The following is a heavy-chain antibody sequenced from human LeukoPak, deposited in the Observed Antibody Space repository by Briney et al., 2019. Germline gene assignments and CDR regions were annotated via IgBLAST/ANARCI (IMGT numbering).Heavy chain of an antibody. J-gene: IGHJ4*02. CDR1: GFTFSSYV. CDR2: ISGSGGST. CDR3: AKQQQLFDY. D-gene: IGHD6-13*01. Sequence: GSLLLSCAASGFTFSSYVMTWVRQAPGKGLEWVSGISGSGGSTYYADSVKGRFTISRDNSKNTLYLQMNSLRAEDTAVYYCAKQQQLFDYWGQGTLVTVSS. V-gene: IGHV3-23*01.